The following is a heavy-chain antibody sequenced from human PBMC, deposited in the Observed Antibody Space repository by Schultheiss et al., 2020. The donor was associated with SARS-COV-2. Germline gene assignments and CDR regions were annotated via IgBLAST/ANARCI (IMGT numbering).Heavy chain of an antibody. CDR3: ARDSDFWSGYYFDY. CDR1: GFTFSNYW. Sequence: GESLKISCAASGFTFSNYWMHWVRQAPGKGLEWVAVIWYDGSNKYYADSVKGRFTISRDNSKNTLYLQMNSLRAEDTAVYYCARDSDFWSGYYFDYWGQGTLVTVSS. CDR2: IWYDGSNK. D-gene: IGHD3-3*01. V-gene: IGHV3-33*08. J-gene: IGHJ4*02.